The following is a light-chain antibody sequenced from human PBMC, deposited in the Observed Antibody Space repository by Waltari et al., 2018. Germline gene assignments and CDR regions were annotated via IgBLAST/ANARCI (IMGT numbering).Light chain of an antibody. CDR2: LGA. V-gene: IGKV2-28*01. CDR3: MQSLQALWT. Sequence: LLDKSGNNCVAWYLQKPGQSPQLLIYLGANLASGVPDRFSGSGSGTDFTLRISRVEAEDVGVYYCMQSLQALWTFGPGTKLEI. J-gene: IGKJ1*01. CDR1: LLDKSGNNC.